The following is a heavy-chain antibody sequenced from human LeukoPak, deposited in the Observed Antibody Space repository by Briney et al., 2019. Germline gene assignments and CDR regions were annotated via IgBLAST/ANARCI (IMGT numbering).Heavy chain of an antibody. CDR2: INGSSSDT. J-gene: IGHJ5*02. CDR1: GFTFSSYS. CDR3: ARRGTTYCTVDSCHPNWFDP. D-gene: IGHD2-15*01. V-gene: IGHV3-21*05. Sequence: NPGGSLRLSCAASGFTFSSYSMNWVRQAPGRGLEWISYINGSSSDTKYADSVKGRFTISRDNAKNSVYLLMNSLRAEDTAVYYCARRGTTYCTVDSCHPNWFDPWGQGTLVTVSS.